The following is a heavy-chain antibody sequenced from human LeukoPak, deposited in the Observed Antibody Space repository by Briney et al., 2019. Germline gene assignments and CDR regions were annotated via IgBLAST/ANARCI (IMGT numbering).Heavy chain of an antibody. D-gene: IGHD2-2*03. CDR3: AGMDQIRGPEDY. CDR2: INHSGST. Sequence: PSETLSLTCAVYGGSFSGYYWSWIRQPPGKGLEWIGEINHSGSTNYNPSLKSRVTISVDTSKNQFSLKLSSVTAADTAVYYCAGMDQIRGPEDYWGQGTLVTVSS. J-gene: IGHJ4*02. CDR1: GGSFSGYY. V-gene: IGHV4-34*01.